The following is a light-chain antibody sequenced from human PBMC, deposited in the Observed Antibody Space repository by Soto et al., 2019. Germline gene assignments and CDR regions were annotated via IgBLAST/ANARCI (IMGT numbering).Light chain of an antibody. CDR1: SSNIGSPYD. Sequence: QTVVTQPPSVSGAPGQTVTISCTGSSSNIGSPYDVHWYQQLPGTAPKLLISNNNNRPSGVRDRFSGSKSGTSASLAITGLQAEDEADYYCQSYDTSLRGVVFGGGTKLTVL. CDR3: QSYDTSLRGVV. V-gene: IGLV1-40*01. CDR2: NNN. J-gene: IGLJ2*01.